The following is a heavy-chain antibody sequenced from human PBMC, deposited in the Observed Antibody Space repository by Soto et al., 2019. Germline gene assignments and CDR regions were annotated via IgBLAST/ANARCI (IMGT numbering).Heavy chain of an antibody. V-gene: IGHV4-39*01. CDR1: GGSISRSPYY. Sequence: QLQLQESGPGLVKPSETLPLTCTVSGGSISRSPYYWAWIRQPPGKGLQWIGNIYYNGNTFYNPSLKSRVTISIDTSKSQFSLGLRSVTASDTAVYYCARHGPLTNNWNQLNYWGQGTLVTVSS. J-gene: IGHJ4*02. D-gene: IGHD1-1*01. CDR2: IYYNGNT. CDR3: ARHGPLTNNWNQLNY.